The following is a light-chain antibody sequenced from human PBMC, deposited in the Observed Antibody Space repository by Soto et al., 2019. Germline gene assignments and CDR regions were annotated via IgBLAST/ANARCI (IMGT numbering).Light chain of an antibody. Sequence: VMTQSPVSLPVTPGEPASISCRSSQSLLNSNGYDYLDWYLQKPGQSPKLLIYLGSTRASGVPDRFSGSGSGTEFTLTVSSLQPDDFATYYCQQYYSYSVTFGQGTRLEIK. J-gene: IGKJ5*01. CDR3: QQYYSYSVT. CDR1: QSLLNSNGYDY. V-gene: IGKV2-28*01. CDR2: LGS.